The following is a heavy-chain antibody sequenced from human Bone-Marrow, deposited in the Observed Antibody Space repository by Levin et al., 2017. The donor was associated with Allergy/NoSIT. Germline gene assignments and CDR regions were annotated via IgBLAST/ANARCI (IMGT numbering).Heavy chain of an antibody. CDR1: GGTFDTYT. D-gene: IGHD3-3*02. CDR3: ASLRDTYIF. CDR2: ITPIIETD. V-gene: IGHV1-69*08. Sequence: PTASVKVSCTVSGGTFDTYTINWMRQAPGQGLEWVGRITPIIETDSHAEKLQGRVSMTADKSTTTVYMELSSLTSEDTAVYYCASLRDTYIFWGQGTQVTVS. J-gene: IGHJ4*02.